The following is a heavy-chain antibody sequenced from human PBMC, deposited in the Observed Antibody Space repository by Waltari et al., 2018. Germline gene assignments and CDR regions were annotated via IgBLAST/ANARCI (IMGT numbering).Heavy chain of an antibody. J-gene: IGHJ3*02. D-gene: IGHD3-22*01. CDR3: ARDRDSSGYYYAFDI. CDR1: EFSLSTSGQC. V-gene: IGHV2-70*15. CDR2: IDWDDDK. Sequence: QVTLRESGPALVKPTQTLTLTCTFSEFSLSTSGQCVNWIRQPPGKALEWLARIDWDDDKYYSTSLKTRLTISKDTSKNQVVLTMTNMDPVDTATYYCARDRDSSGYYYAFDIWGQGTMVTVSS.